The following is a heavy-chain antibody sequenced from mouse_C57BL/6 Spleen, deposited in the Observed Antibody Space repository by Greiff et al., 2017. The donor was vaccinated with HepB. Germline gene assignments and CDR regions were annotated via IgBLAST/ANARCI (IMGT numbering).Heavy chain of an antibody. CDR2: IDPSDSYT. CDR3: ERRYYGSSTDY. D-gene: IGHD1-1*01. CDR1: GYTFTSYW. V-gene: IGHV1-50*01. Sequence: QVQLQQPGAELVKPGASVKLSCKASGYTFTSYWMQWVKQRPGQGLEWIGEIDPSDSYTNYNQKFKGKATLTVDTSSSTAYMQISSLTSEDSAVYYCERRYYGSSTDYWGQGTTLTVSS. J-gene: IGHJ2*01.